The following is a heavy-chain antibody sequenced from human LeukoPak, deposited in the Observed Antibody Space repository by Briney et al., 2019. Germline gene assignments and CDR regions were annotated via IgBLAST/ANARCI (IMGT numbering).Heavy chain of an antibody. J-gene: IGHJ5*01. D-gene: IGHD6-19*01. CDR1: GYTFTNYD. CDR3: ARGGAVAGHNWVDS. CDR2: MNPNNGNT. V-gene: IGHV1-8*01. Sequence: ASVKVSCKASGYTFTNYDIHWVRQATGQGLEWMGWMNPNNGNTGYAQKFQGRVSMTRSTSTVTAYMELTSLRPEDMAVYYCARGGAVAGHNWVDSWGQGTLVTVST.